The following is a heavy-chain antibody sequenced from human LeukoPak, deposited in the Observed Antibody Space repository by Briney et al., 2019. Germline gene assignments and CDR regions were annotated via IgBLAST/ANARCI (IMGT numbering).Heavy chain of an antibody. CDR1: GYTFTSYG. CDR2: ISAYNGNT. V-gene: IGHV1-18*01. J-gene: IGHJ4*02. Sequence: GASVKVSCKASGYTFTSYGISWVRQAPGQGLEWMGWISAYNGNTNYAQKLQGRVTMTTDTSTSTAYMELRSLRSDDTAVYYCARFRGSGYDSYYFDYWGQGTLVTVSS. D-gene: IGHD5-12*01. CDR3: ARFRGSGYDSYYFDY.